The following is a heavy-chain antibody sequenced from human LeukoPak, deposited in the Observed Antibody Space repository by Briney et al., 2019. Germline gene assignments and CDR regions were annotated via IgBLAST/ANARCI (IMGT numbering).Heavy chain of an antibody. CDR2: ISISGSTI. J-gene: IGHJ4*02. CDR1: GFTFGTYE. CDR3: ARVHYFYGGNSEVYFDY. V-gene: IGHV3-48*03. Sequence: GGSLRLSCAAAGFTFGTYEMNWVRQAPGKGLEWVSYISISGSTIYYADSVKGRFTISRDNAKNSLYLQMNSLRAEDTAVYYCARVHYFYGGNSEVYFDYWGQGTLVTVSS. D-gene: IGHD4-23*01.